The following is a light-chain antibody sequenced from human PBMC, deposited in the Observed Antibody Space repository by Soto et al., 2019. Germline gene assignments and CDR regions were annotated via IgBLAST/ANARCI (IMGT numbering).Light chain of an antibody. CDR2: WAS. CDR3: QQCYSTPWT. Sequence: DIMMTQSPDSLAVSLGERATINCKSSQSVLYSSNNKNYLAWYQQKPGQPPKLLIYWASTRESGVPDRFSGRGSGTDFTLTISSLQAEDVAVYYCQQCYSTPWTFGQGTKVQIK. CDR1: QSVLYSSNNKNY. V-gene: IGKV4-1*01. J-gene: IGKJ1*01.